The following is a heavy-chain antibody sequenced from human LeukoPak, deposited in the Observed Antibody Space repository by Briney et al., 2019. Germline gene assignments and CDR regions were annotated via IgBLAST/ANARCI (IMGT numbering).Heavy chain of an antibody. Sequence: PRESLRPSCAPYGFTFSNYATSWVRQAPEGGRGWVSSVRGRVDYISYDDSVKGQFHISRDNSTKTLYLQMSSLRAEDTAVYSCAKDGPIVIQPPAIRAPPNSFDSWGQGTLVTVSS. CDR3: AKDGPIVIQPPAIRAPPNSFDS. V-gene: IGHV3-23*01. CDR1: GFTFSNYA. J-gene: IGHJ5*01. D-gene: IGHD2-2*01. CDR2: VRGRVDYI.